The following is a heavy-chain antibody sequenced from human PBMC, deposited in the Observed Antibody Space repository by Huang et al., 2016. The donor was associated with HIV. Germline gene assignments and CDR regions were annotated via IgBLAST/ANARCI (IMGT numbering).Heavy chain of an antibody. CDR1: GFTFDGYD. CDR2: ISLDGSES. Sequence: QVQVEQSGGGVVQPGMSLRLSCAASGFTFDGYDMHWVRQAPGKGLEWVAAISLDGSESYYADSVKGRVSISRDNSKNTLYLQMNSLRFEDTGVYYCAKVAKWYPNDYWGQGSLVTVSS. D-gene: IGHD2-2*01. V-gene: IGHV3-30*18. J-gene: IGHJ4*02. CDR3: AKVAKWYPNDY.